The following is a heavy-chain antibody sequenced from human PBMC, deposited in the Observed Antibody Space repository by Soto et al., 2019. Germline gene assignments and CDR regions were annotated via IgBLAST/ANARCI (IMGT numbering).Heavy chain of an antibody. CDR1: GGAISSGGYY. V-gene: IGHV4-31*03. Sequence: SETLSLTCTGSGGAISSGGYYWSWIRQHPGKGLEWIGYIYYSGSTYYNPSLKSRVTISVDRSKNQFSLNLSSVTAADTAVYYCARANRPFTVTYLNWFYPRGQGTPVPVSS. D-gene: IGHD3-22*01. CDR2: IYYSGST. CDR3: ARANRPFTVTYLNWFYP. J-gene: IGHJ5*02.